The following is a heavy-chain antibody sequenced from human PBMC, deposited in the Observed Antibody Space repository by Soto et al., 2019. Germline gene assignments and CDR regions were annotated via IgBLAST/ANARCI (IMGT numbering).Heavy chain of an antibody. Sequence: GGSLRLSCAASGFAFTTYAMTWIRQAPGKGLEWVSSISNNGGRTFYSDSVKGRFTVSRDNFAVYLRMNSLRAEDTAVYYCAKGPAIVLVPAAMNYYYGMDVWGQGTTVTVSS. J-gene: IGHJ6*02. D-gene: IGHD2-2*01. CDR2: ISNNGGRT. CDR1: GFAFTTYA. CDR3: AKGPAIVLVPAAMNYYYGMDV. V-gene: IGHV3-23*01.